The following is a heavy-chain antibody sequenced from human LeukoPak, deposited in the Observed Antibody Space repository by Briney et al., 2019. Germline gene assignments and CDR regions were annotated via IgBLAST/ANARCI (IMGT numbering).Heavy chain of an antibody. CDR3: AKQIYHDSSDYCRDKIFDY. D-gene: IGHD3-22*01. J-gene: IGHJ4*02. CDR1: GFTFSSYA. Sequence: PGGSLRLSCAASGFTFSSYAMTWVRQAPGMGLEWVSTISGSGSSTHYADSVKGRFTVSRDNSKNTLYLQVSSLRAEDTALYYCAKQIYHDSSDYCRDKIFDYWGQGTLVTVSS. CDR2: ISGSGSST. V-gene: IGHV3-23*01.